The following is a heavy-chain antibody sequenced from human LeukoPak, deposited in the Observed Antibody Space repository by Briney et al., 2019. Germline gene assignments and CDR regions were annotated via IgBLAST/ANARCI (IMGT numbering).Heavy chain of an antibody. CDR1: GGSVSSSSYY. V-gene: IGHV4-39*01. D-gene: IGHD6-19*01. CDR3: ARGQWLVPLDF. CDR2: IFYSETT. Sequence: PSETLSLTCTVSGGSVSSSSYYWGWIRQPPGKGLEWIGSIFYSETTYYSPSLKSRITISVDTSTNQFSLKLSSVTAADTAVYFCARGQWLVPLDFWGQGILDTVSS. J-gene: IGHJ4*02.